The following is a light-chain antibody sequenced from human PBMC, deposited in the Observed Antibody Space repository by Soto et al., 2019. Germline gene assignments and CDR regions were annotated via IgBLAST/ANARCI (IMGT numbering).Light chain of an antibody. CDR2: DAS. V-gene: IGKV3-11*01. CDR3: QWRTDWPPRLT. J-gene: IGKJ4*01. Sequence: EVVLTQSPATLSLSPGERATLSCRASESIGNYLAWYQQKLGQAPKLLIYDASHRAIGIPGRFSGDGSGTAFTLPISSLAPEDFAVYYCQWRTDWPPRLTFGGGTKVEIK. CDR1: ESIGNY.